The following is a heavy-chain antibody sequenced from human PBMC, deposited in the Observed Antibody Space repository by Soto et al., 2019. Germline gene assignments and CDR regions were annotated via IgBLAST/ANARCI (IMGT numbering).Heavy chain of an antibody. CDR2: INPNSGGT. D-gene: IGHD4-4*01. J-gene: IGHJ6*02. CDR3: ASIVTTAGGMDV. V-gene: IGHV1-2*02. Sequence: ASVKVSCKASGYTFTGYYMHWVRQAPGQGLEWMGWINPNSGGTNYAQKFQGRVTMTRDTSISTAYMELSRLRSDDTAVHYCASIVTTAGGMDVWGQGTTVTVSS. CDR1: GYTFTGYY.